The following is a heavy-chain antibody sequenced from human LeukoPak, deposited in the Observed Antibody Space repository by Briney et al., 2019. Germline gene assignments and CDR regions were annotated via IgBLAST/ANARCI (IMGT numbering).Heavy chain of an antibody. J-gene: IGHJ4*02. V-gene: IGHV3-21*01. CDR1: GFTFSSYS. Sequence: GGSLRLSCAASGFTFSSYSMNWVRQAPGKGLEWVSSISSSSSYIYYADSVKGRFTISRDNAKNSLYLQMNSLRAEDTAVYYCARGRPFVWRPQVGVDYWGQGTLVTVSS. CDR3: ARGRPFVWRPQVGVDY. CDR2: ISSSSSYI. D-gene: IGHD3-16*01.